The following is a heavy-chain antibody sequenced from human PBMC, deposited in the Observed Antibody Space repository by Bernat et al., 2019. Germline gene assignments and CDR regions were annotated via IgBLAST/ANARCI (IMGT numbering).Heavy chain of an antibody. CDR2: ISSSSSYT. J-gene: IGHJ6*03. CDR1: GFTFSSYE. CDR3: ARGTSTSAPYMDV. V-gene: IGHV3-48*03. Sequence: EVQLVEHGGGLVQPGGSLRLSCAASGFTFSSYEMNWVRQAPGKGLEWISYISSSSSYTNYADSVKGRFTISRDNAKNSLYLQMNSLRAEDTAVYYCARGTSTSAPYMDVWGKRTTVTVSS.